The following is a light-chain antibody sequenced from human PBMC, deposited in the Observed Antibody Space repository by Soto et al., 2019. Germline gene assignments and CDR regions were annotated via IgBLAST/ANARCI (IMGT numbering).Light chain of an antibody. Sequence: QSALTQPPSASGSPGQSVTISCTGTSSDVGGYNYVSWYQQHPGKAPKLMIYEVTKRPSGVPDRFSGSKSGNTAALTVSGLQAEDEADYYCSSYAGSNNVFGTGTKLPVL. V-gene: IGLV2-8*01. CDR3: SSYAGSNNV. CDR2: EVT. CDR1: SSDVGGYNY. J-gene: IGLJ1*01.